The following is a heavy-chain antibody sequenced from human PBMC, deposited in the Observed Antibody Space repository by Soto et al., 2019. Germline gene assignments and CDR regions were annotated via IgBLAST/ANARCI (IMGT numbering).Heavy chain of an antibody. V-gene: IGHV5-10-1*01. CDR2: IDPSDSYT. Sequence: EALKSFRKGSGYGFSKFLISWVRQMPGKGLEWMGRIDPSDSYTNYSQSFQGHVNISADKSISTAYLQWSSLKASDTAMYYCARSGMDVWGQGTTVTVSS. J-gene: IGHJ6*02. CDR3: ARSGMDV. CDR1: GYGFSKFL.